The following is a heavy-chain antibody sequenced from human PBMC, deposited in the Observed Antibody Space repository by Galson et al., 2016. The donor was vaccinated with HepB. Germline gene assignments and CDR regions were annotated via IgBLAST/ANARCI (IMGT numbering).Heavy chain of an antibody. Sequence: SLRLSCAASGLTFSNYAMTWVRQAPGKGLEWVSSISGDTTTTYYADSVKGRFTISRDISKNTFYLQMNSLRAEDTASYYCAKGGGSTWYISPHFVDPWGQGTLVTVSS. D-gene: IGHD6-13*01. J-gene: IGHJ5*02. V-gene: IGHV3-23*01. CDR1: GLTFSNYA. CDR2: ISGDTTTT. CDR3: AKGGGSTWYISPHFVDP.